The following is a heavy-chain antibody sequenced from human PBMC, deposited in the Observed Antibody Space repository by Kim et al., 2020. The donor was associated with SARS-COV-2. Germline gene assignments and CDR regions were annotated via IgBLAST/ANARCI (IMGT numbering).Heavy chain of an antibody. CDR1: GGSTSGYY. D-gene: IGHD6-13*01. V-gene: IGHV4-59*01. CDR2: IYYSGST. J-gene: IGHJ4*02. Sequence: SETLSLTCTVSGGSTSGYYWSWIRQPPGEGLEWIGYIYYSGSTNYNPSLKSRVTISIDTSKNQFSLKVRSLTAADTAVYYCARGHRAGAGHLDSWGQGALGTVSS. CDR3: ARGHRAGAGHLDS.